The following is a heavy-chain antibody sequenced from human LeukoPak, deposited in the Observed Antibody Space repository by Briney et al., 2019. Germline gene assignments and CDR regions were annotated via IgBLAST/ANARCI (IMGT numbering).Heavy chain of an antibody. CDR2: IRSKAYGGTT. D-gene: IGHD3/OR15-3a*01. J-gene: IGHJ4*02. V-gene: IGHV3-49*04. CDR3: ARDGPYYFDY. CDR1: GFTFGDYA. Sequence: GGSLRLSCTASGFTFGDYAMSWVRQAPGKGLEWVGFIRSKAYGGTTEYAASVKGRFTISRDDSKSIAYLQMNSLKTEDTAVYYCARDGPYYFDYWGQGTLVTVSS.